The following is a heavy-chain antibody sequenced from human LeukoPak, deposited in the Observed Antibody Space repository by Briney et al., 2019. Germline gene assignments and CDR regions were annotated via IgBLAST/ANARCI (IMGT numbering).Heavy chain of an antibody. CDR1: GYTFTSYY. CDR2: INPSGGST. CDR3: ARWASPYDSSGYYWYMDV. J-gene: IGHJ6*03. V-gene: IGHV1-46*01. D-gene: IGHD3-22*01. Sequence: ASVKVSCKASGYTFTSYYMHWVRQAPGQGLEWMGIINPSGGSTSYAQKFQGRVTMTRDMSTSTVYMELSSLRSEDTAVYYCARWASPYDSSGYYWYMDVWGKGTTVTVSS.